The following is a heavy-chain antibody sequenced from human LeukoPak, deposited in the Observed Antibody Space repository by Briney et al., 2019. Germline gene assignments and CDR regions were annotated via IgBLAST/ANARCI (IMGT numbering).Heavy chain of an antibody. J-gene: IGHJ5*02. V-gene: IGHV4-39*01. CDR3: ARSGYHNWFDP. Sequence: PSETLSLTCTVSGGSISSSSYYWRWIRQPPGKGLEWIGSIYYSGSTYYNPSLKSRVTISVDTSKNQFSLKLSSVTAADTAVYYCARSGYHNWFDPWGQGTLVTVSS. CDR2: IYYSGST. D-gene: IGHD1-1*01. CDR1: GGSISSSSYY.